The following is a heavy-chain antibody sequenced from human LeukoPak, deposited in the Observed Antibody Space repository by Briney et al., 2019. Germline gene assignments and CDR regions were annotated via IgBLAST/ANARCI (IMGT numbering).Heavy chain of an antibody. CDR1: GGSFSGRY. J-gene: IGHJ6*03. CDR3: ARGTVAASFYYYYYMDV. D-gene: IGHD6-19*01. CDR2: INHSGST. Sequence: SETLSLTCAVYGGSFSGRYWSWIRQPPGKGLEWIGEINHSGSTNYNPSLKSRVTISVDTSKNQFSLKLSSVTAADTAVYYCARGTVAASFYYYYYMDVWGKGTTVTVSS. V-gene: IGHV4-34*01.